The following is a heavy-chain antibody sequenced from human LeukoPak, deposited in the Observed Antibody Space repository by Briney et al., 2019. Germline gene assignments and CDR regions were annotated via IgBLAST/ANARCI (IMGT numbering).Heavy chain of an antibody. Sequence: PGGSLRLSCAASGFTFSDYYMSWIRQAPGKGLEWVSYISSSGSTIYYADSVKGRFTISRDNAKKSLYLQMNSLRAEDTAVYYCAKGDTDFWSGYHYFDYWGQGTLVTVSS. J-gene: IGHJ4*02. V-gene: IGHV3-11*01. CDR1: GFTFSDYY. CDR2: ISSSGSTI. CDR3: AKGDTDFWSGYHYFDY. D-gene: IGHD3-3*01.